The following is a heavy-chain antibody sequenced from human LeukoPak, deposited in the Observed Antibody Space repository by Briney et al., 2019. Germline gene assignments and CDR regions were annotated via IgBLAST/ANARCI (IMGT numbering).Heavy chain of an antibody. Sequence: ASVTVSCTASGYTFTGYYIHWVRQAPGQGLEWMGWTNPNSGDTNYAQKFQGRVTMTRDTSISTAYMELSRLRSDDTAVFYCARGGDNWNALDGYWGQGTLVTVSS. J-gene: IGHJ4*02. CDR1: GYTFTGYY. CDR2: TNPNSGDT. V-gene: IGHV1-2*02. D-gene: IGHD1-1*01. CDR3: ARGGDNWNALDGY.